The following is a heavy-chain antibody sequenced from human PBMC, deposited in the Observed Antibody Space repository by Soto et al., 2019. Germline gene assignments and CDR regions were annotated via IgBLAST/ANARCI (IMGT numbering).Heavy chain of an antibody. CDR2: ISYDGSNK. CDR3: ARDLIYCSGGRCYTDASDI. Sequence: GGSLRLSCAASGFTFSSYAMHWVRQAPGKGLEWVAVISYDGSNKYYADSVKGRFTISRDNSKNTLYLQMNSLRAEDTAVYYCARDLIYCSGGRCYTDASDIWGQGIMGTRSS. J-gene: IGHJ3*02. V-gene: IGHV3-30-3*01. D-gene: IGHD2-15*01. CDR1: GFTFSSYA.